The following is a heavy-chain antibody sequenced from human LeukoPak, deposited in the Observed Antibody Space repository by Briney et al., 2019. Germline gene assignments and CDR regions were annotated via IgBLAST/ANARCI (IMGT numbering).Heavy chain of an antibody. CDR1: VGTLRSYT. J-gene: IGHJ5*01. V-gene: IGHV1-69*04. D-gene: IGHD2-15*01. CDR2: IIPILGIA. CDR3: ARDVSCSGGSCETDWFDA. Sequence: SVKVSCKPSVGTLRSYTIRWVREAPGQRLEWRGNIIPILGIAHYAQKFQRRVTITADKSTSTAYMELSSLRSEDTAVYYCARDVSCSGGSCETDWFDAWGRGTLVTVSS.